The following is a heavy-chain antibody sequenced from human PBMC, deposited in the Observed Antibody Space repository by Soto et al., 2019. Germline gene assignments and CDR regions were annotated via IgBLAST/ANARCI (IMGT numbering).Heavy chain of an antibody. CDR1: GGSISSYY. J-gene: IGHJ4*02. V-gene: IGHV4-59*08. CDR2: IYYSGST. CDR3: ARHVRSGYDFFDY. Sequence: SETLSLTCTVSGGSISSYYWSWIRQPPGKGLEWIGYIYYSGSTNYNPSLKSRVTISVDTSKNQFSLKLSSVTAADTAVYYCARHVRSGYDFFDYWGQGTLVTVSS. D-gene: IGHD5-12*01.